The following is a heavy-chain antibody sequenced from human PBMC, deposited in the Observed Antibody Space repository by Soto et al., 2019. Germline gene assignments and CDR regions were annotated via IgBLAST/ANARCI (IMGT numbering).Heavy chain of an antibody. D-gene: IGHD6-19*01. Sequence: PGGSLRLSCAASGFTFSNAWMSWVRQAPGKGLEWVGRIKSKTDGGTTDYAAPVKGRFTISRDDSKNTLYLQMNSLKTEDTAVYYCTTPPWQWLSLYGVDVWGQGTTVTVSS. CDR1: GFTFSNAW. CDR2: IKSKTDGGTT. CDR3: TTPPWQWLSLYGVDV. V-gene: IGHV3-15*01. J-gene: IGHJ6*02.